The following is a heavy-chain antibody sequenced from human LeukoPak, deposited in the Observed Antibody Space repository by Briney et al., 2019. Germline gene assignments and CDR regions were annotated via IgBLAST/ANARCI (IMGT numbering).Heavy chain of an antibody. CDR2: VYSSGVG. Sequence: PSETLSLTCTVSGGSITGYYWNWIRQPAGQGLEWLGRVYSSGVGNYNPSLTSRVTMSVDTSKNQFSLKLTSLTAADTAVYYCAREEFLHEIDSSGYFVYWGQGTLVTVSP. CDR1: GGSITGYY. CDR3: AREEFLHEIDSSGYFVY. V-gene: IGHV4-4*07. J-gene: IGHJ4*02. D-gene: IGHD3-22*01.